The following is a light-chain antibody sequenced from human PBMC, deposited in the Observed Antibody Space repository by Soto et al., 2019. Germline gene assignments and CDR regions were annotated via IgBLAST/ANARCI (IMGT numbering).Light chain of an antibody. CDR1: SGHSSYA. J-gene: IGLJ2*01. CDR2: LNSDGSH. V-gene: IGLV4-69*01. CDR3: QTWGTGIHVV. Sequence: QPVLTQSPSASASLGASVKLTCTLSSGHSSYAIAWHQQQPEKGPRYLMKLNSDGSHSKGDGIPDRFSGSSSGAERYLTIXXXXSXXXXDYYCQTWGTGIHVVFGGGTKLTV.